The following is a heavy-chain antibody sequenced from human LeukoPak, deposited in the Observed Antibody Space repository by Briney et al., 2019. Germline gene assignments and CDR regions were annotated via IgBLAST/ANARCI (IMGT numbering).Heavy chain of an antibody. CDR1: GFTFSSYG. J-gene: IGHJ4*02. Sequence: GSLRLSCAASGFTFSSYGMSWVRQPPGKGLEWIGSIYYSGSTYYNPSLKSRVTISVDTSKNQFSLKLSSVTAADTAVYYCARAQCNWNYGAYFDYWGQGTLVTVSS. CDR3: ARAQCNWNYGAYFDY. D-gene: IGHD1-7*01. V-gene: IGHV4-38-2*01. CDR2: IYYSGST.